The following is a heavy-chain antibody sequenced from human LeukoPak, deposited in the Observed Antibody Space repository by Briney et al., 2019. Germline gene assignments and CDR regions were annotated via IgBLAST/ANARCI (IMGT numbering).Heavy chain of an antibody. CDR2: IYYSGST. Sequence: PSETLSLTCTVSGGSISSSSYYCGWIRQPPGKGLEWIGSIYYSGSTYYNPSLKSRVTISVDTSKNQFSLKLSSVTAADTAVYYCARESRYGGYFDYWGQGPLVTVSS. V-gene: IGHV4-39*02. CDR3: ARESRYGGYFDY. D-gene: IGHD4-23*01. J-gene: IGHJ4*02. CDR1: GGSISSSSYY.